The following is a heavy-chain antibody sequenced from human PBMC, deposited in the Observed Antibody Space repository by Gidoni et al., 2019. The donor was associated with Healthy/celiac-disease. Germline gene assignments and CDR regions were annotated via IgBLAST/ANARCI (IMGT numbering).Heavy chain of an antibody. CDR3: AKDITQAVAVTLPDY. J-gene: IGHJ4*02. CDR1: GFTFADYA. V-gene: IGHV3-9*01. Sequence: EVQLVESGGGLVQPGRSLRLSCAASGFTFADYAMHWVRQAPGKGLGWVSGISWNSGSIGYADSVKGRFTISRDNAKNSLYLQMNSLRAEDTALYYCAKDITQAVAVTLPDYWGQGTLVTVSS. CDR2: ISWNSGSI. D-gene: IGHD6-19*01.